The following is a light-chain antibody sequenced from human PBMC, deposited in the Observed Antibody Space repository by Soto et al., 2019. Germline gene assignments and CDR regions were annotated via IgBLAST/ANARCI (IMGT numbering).Light chain of an antibody. V-gene: IGKV1-5*01. Sequence: DIQVAQSTSSLSVSVRERVTITCRPSQSTRSSLAWDQQKPGKAPKPLIYDADSLESGVPSRSGDSGSGTEYTPTSRSLQPDDYATCYCQQYNSEPPKFAPGPDVDIK. CDR1: QSTRSS. CDR2: DAD. J-gene: IGKJ3*01. CDR3: QQYNSEPPK.